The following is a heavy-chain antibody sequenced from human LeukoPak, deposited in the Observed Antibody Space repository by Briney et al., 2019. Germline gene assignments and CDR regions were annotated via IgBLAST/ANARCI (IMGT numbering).Heavy chain of an antibody. CDR2: INHSGST. D-gene: IGHD3-9*01. CDR1: GGSFSGYY. CDR3: ARDGYYDILTGYYHDY. V-gene: IGHV4-34*01. J-gene: IGHJ4*02. Sequence: SETLSLTFAVYGGSFSGYYWSWIRQPPGKGLEWIGEINHSGSTNYNPSLKSRVTISVDTSKNQFSLKLSSVTAADTAVYYCARDGYYDILTGYYHDYWGQGTLVTVSS.